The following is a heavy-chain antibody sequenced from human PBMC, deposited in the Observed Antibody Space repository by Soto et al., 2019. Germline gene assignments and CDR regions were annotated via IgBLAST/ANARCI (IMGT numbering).Heavy chain of an antibody. D-gene: IGHD6-13*01. CDR1: GFTVSDQF. V-gene: IGHV3-72*01. Sequence: GGALRLSCKASGFTVSDQFIEWVRQAPWKGLEWIGRSTNRANRYNTIYAASVEGRFSVSRDGLTNSLYLHMRNLKTEDSAVYFCAGGATGRAPFQHWGQRTVVPDSS. CDR2: STNRANRYNT. J-gene: IGHJ1*01. CDR3: AGGATGRAPFQH.